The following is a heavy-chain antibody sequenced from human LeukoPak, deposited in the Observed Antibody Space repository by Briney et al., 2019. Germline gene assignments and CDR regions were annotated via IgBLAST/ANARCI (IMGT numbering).Heavy chain of an antibody. D-gene: IGHD1-26*01. CDR1: GYTFTSYD. Sequence: GASVKVSCKASGYTFTSYDINWVRQATGQGLEWMGWMNPNSGNTGYAQEFQGRVTMTRNTSISTAYMELSSLRSEDTAVYYCATIYPGAATGGNYWGQGALVTVSS. V-gene: IGHV1-8*01. CDR2: MNPNSGNT. J-gene: IGHJ4*02. CDR3: ATIYPGAATGGNY.